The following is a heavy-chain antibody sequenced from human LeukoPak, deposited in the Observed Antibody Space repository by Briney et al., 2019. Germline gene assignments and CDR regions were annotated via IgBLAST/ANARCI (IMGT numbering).Heavy chain of an antibody. D-gene: IGHD5-12*01. CDR2: INHSGSA. V-gene: IGHV4-34*01. CDR3: AGGYSGYDVGC. J-gene: IGHJ4*02. Sequence: PSETLSLTCAVYDASFSGFYWNWTRQTPGKGLEWIGEINHSGSANYHPSLMSRVTFSIDTSKKQFSLNLTSVTVADTAVYYCAGGYSGYDVGCWGQGTRVPVSS. CDR1: DASFSGFY.